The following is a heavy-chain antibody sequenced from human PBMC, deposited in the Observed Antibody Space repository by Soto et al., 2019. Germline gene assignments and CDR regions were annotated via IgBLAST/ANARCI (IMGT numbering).Heavy chain of an antibody. D-gene: IGHD2-21*02. V-gene: IGHV1-46*01. Sequence: QVQLMQSGAEVKKPGASVTISCKASGYTFTSYYIHWVRQAPRQGLEWMAIINPSGGSTNYAQKVQGRVTVTRDTSTSTVNMELSSLSSEGKAVYYCARDLTAADYWGQGTLVTFSS. CDR3: ARDLTAADY. CDR1: GYTFTSYY. CDR2: INPSGGST. J-gene: IGHJ4*02.